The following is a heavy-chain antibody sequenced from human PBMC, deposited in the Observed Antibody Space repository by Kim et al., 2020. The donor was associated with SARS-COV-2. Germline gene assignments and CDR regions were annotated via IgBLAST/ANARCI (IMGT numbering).Heavy chain of an antibody. CDR2: IWYDGSNK. CDR3: AKDRVLLWFGEFSYYYYYGMDV. V-gene: IGHV3-33*06. J-gene: IGHJ6*02. CDR1: GFTFSSYA. D-gene: IGHD3-10*01. Sequence: GGSLRLSCAASGFTFSSYAMHWVRQAPGKGLEWVAVIWYDGSNKYYADSVKGRFTISRDNSKNTLYLQMNSLRAEDTAVYYCAKDRVLLWFGEFSYYYYYGMDVWGQGTTVTVSS.